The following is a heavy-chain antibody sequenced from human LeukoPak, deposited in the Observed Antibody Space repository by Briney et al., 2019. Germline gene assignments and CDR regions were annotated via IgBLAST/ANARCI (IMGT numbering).Heavy chain of an antibody. V-gene: IGHV1-2*02. J-gene: IGHJ4*02. Sequence: ASVKVSCKASGYTFTGYYLHWVRQAPGQGLEWMGWINPNSGGTKYAQKFQGRVTMTRDTSISTAYMELSRLRSDDTAVYYCARVVGGNYYGSETDDYWGQGTLVTASS. D-gene: IGHD3-10*01. CDR2: INPNSGGT. CDR3: ARVVGGNYYGSETDDY. CDR1: GYTFTGYY.